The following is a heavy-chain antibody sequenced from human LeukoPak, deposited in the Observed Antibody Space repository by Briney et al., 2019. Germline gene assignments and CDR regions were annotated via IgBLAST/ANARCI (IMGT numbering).Heavy chain of an antibody. D-gene: IGHD3-10*01. CDR3: TTETIQSLFRGFNSAGYFDF. CDR1: GFTFSAYS. V-gene: IGHV3-15*01. J-gene: IGHJ4*02. CDR2: IKSKTDGGTT. Sequence: PGGSLRLSCAASGFTFSAYSMNWVRQAPGKGLGWVGRIKSKTDGGTTDYAAPVTGRFTISRDDSKNTLYLQMNSLNVEDTAVYYCTTETIQSLFRGFNSAGYFDFWGQGTLVTVSS.